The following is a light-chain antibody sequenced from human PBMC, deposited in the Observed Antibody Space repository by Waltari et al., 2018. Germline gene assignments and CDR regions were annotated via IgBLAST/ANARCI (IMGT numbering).Light chain of an antibody. V-gene: IGKV1-39*01. CDR1: QSINNL. CDR2: GAS. CDR3: QQSYNSPVT. Sequence: DIQMTQSPSSLSASVGDRVTINCRASQSINNLLHWYQQKPGRAPEVLIYGASTLQSGVPSRFSGSGSGTGFTLTISSLQPEDFATYYCQQSYNSPVTFGGGTKVEIK. J-gene: IGKJ4*01.